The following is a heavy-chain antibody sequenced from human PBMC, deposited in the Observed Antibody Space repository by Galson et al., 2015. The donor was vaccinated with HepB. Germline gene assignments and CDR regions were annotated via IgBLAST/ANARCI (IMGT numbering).Heavy chain of an antibody. D-gene: IGHD3-10*01. CDR3: VRRDTMIRGGHGMDV. Sequence: QSGAEVKNPGESLKLSCKASGYSFPTYWIAWVRQTPGKGLEWMGIIYPGDSDTRYSPSFRGQVTISADKATNTAVLQWSSLKASDTAMYYCVRRDTMIRGGHGMDVWGQGTTVIVSS. V-gene: IGHV5-51*03. J-gene: IGHJ6*02. CDR1: GYSFPTYW. CDR2: IYPGDSDT.